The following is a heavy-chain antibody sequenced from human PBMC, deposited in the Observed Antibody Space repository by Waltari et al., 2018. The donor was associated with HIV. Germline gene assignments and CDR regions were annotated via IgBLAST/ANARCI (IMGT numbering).Heavy chain of an antibody. J-gene: IGHJ4*02. V-gene: IGHV4-39*01. D-gene: IGHD5-12*01. CDR2: IFYNGST. CDR3: ARTPRGGGGVAY. CDR1: GGSVSSSNFF. Sequence: QLQLQESGPGLVKPSETLSLTCIVSGGSVSSSNFFWGWIRQPLGKGPEWIGSIFYNGSTYYNPSLKTQVTISIDAPKEQFSLRLNSVTVADTGVYYCARTPRGGGGVAYWGQGTQVTVSS.